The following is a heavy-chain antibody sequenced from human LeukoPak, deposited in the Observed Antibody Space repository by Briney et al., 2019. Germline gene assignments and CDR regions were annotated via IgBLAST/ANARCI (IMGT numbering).Heavy chain of an antibody. D-gene: IGHD6-13*01. V-gene: IGHV1-2*02. CDR2: INLNSGGT. CDR3: ARDGRSSWFGYYYYYMDV. CDR1: GYTFTSYA. Sequence: ASVKVSCKASGYTFTSYAMNWVRQAPGQGLEWMGWINLNSGGTNFAHNFQDRVTMTRDTSISTAYMELSRLRSEDTAVYYCARDGRSSWFGYYYYYMDVWGKGTTVTVSS. J-gene: IGHJ6*03.